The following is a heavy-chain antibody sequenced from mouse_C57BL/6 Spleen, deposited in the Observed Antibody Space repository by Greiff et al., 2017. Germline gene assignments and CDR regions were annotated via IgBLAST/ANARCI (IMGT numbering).Heavy chain of an antibody. V-gene: IGHV14-4*01. CDR3: TRITTVVATDY. Sequence: VQLKQSGAELVRPGASVKLSCTASGFNIKDDYMHWVKQRPEQGLEWIGWIDPENGDTEYASKFQGKATITADTSSNTAYLQLSSLTSEDTAVYYCTRITTVVATDYWGQGTTLTVSS. J-gene: IGHJ2*01. CDR1: GFNIKDDY. CDR2: IDPENGDT. D-gene: IGHD1-1*01.